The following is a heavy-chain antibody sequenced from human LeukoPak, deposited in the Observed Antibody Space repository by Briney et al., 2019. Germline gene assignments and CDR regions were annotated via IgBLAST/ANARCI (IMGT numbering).Heavy chain of an antibody. J-gene: IGHJ4*02. D-gene: IGHD6-6*01. CDR3: ARGDIAARHIDY. V-gene: IGHV4-59*01. CDR2: IYYSGST. Sequence: SETLSLTCTVSGGSISSYYWSWIRQPPGKGLEWIGYIYYSGSTNYNPSLKSRVTISVDTSKNQFSLKLSSVTAADTAVYYCARGDIAARHIDYRGQGTLVTVSS. CDR1: GGSISSYY.